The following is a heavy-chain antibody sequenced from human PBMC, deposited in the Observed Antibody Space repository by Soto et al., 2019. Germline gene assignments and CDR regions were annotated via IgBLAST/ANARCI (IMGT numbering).Heavy chain of an antibody. CDR2: ISGSGGST. CDR1: GFTFSSYA. V-gene: IGHV3-23*01. Sequence: GGSLRLSCAASGFTFSSYAMSWVRQAPGKGLEWVSAISGSGGSTYYADSVKGRFTISRDNSKNTLYLQMNSLRAEDTAVYYCAKADTLYNWNDEYNAFDIWGQGTMVTVSS. J-gene: IGHJ3*02. CDR3: AKADTLYNWNDEYNAFDI. D-gene: IGHD1-1*01.